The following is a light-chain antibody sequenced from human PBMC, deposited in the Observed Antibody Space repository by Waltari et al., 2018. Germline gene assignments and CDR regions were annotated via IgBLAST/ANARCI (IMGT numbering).Light chain of an antibody. CDR3: QQYNNYTPKT. CDR2: KAS. V-gene: IGKV1-5*01. CDR1: PSISNW. J-gene: IGKJ1*01. Sequence: IQVTQSPSTLSASVGDRVPITCRATPSISNWLAWYQQKPGKAPKLLIYKASTLESGVPSRFSGSGSGTEFTLTISSLQPDDFATYFCQQYNNYTPKTFGQGTKVDIK.